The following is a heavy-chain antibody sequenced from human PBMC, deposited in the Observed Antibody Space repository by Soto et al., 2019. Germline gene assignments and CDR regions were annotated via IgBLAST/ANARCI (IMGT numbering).Heavy chain of an antibody. Sequence: PSETLSLTCSVSGGSISSSGSYWAWFRQPPGKELEWIANIFYAGNTYYNPSLKSRVTVSVDTSKNQFSLKLDSVTAADTAVYYCARQAAAPGIDLWFDPWGQGTLVTVSS. D-gene: IGHD6-13*01. V-gene: IGHV4-39*01. CDR2: IFYAGNT. CDR1: GGSISSSGSY. J-gene: IGHJ5*02. CDR3: ARQAAAPGIDLWFDP.